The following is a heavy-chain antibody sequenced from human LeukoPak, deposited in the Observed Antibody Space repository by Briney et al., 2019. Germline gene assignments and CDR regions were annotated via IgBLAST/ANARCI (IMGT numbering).Heavy chain of an antibody. Sequence: GGSLRLSCAASGFTFSNYWMTWVRQAPGKGLEWVGFIRSKAYGGTTEYAASVKGRFTISRDDSKSTAYLQMNSLKTEDTAVYYCTRDQTPYYWGQGTLVTVSS. CDR3: TRDQTPYY. CDR1: GFTFSNYW. J-gene: IGHJ4*02. CDR2: IRSKAYGGTT. V-gene: IGHV3-49*04.